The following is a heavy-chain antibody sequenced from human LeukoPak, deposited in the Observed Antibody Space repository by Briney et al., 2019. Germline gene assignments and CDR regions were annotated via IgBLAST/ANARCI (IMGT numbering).Heavy chain of an antibody. V-gene: IGHV3-33*06. CDR1: GFTFNNFA. CDR2: IWYDGSNQ. Sequence: PGGSLRLSCAASGFTFNNFAMQWVRQAPGKGLEWVALIWYDGSNQYYADSVKGRFTISRDNSKNTLFLQMNTLRAEDTPLYYCAKSPVTGADFYYYMDVWGKGTTVTVSS. J-gene: IGHJ6*03. CDR3: AKSPVTGADFYYYMDV. D-gene: IGHD1-20*01.